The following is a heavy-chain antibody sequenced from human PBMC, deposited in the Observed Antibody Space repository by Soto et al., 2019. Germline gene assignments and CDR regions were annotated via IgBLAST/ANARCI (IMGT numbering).Heavy chain of an antibody. J-gene: IGHJ6*02. V-gene: IGHV1-24*01. CDR2: FDPEDGET. CDR1: GYTLTQLS. Sequence: ASAKVSSKVSGYTLTQLSMHWVRQAPGKGLEWMGGFDPEDGETIYAQKFQGRVTMTEDTSTDTAYMELSSLRSEDTAVYYCATGVYYYYGMDVWGQGTTVTVSS. CDR3: ATGVYYYYGMDV.